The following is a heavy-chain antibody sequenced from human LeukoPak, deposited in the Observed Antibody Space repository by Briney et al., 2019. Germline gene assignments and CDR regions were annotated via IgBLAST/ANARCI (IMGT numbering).Heavy chain of an antibody. D-gene: IGHD4-17*01. CDR2: IYYSGNT. Sequence: SETLSLTCAVSGGSISSSNYYWGWIRQPPGQGLEWIGSIYYSGNTYYNPSLKSRVTISVDTSKNQFSLKLSSVTAADTAVYYCAREGHDYGAYWGQGTLVTVSS. CDR3: AREGHDYGAY. CDR1: GGSISSSNYY. J-gene: IGHJ4*02. V-gene: IGHV4-39*07.